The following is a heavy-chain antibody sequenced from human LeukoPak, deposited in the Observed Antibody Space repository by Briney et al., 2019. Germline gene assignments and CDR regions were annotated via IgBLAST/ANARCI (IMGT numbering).Heavy chain of an antibody. J-gene: IGHJ4*02. Sequence: GGSLRLSCAASGFTSSSYSMNWVRQAPGKGLEWVSSISSSSSYIYYADSVKGRFTISRDNAKNSLYLQMNNLRAEDTAVYYCARSSIVGADIDYWGQGTLVTVSS. CDR3: ARSSIVGADIDY. V-gene: IGHV3-21*01. D-gene: IGHD1-26*01. CDR1: GFTSSSYS. CDR2: ISSSSSYI.